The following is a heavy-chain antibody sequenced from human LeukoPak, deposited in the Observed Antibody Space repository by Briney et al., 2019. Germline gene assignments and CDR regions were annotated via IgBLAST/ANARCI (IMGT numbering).Heavy chain of an antibody. CDR1: GGSFSGYY. Sequence: KPSETLSLTCAVYGGSFSGYYWSWIRQPPGKGLEWLGEINHSGSTNYNPSLKSRVTISVDTSKNQFSLKLSSVTAADTAVYYCARALYYYGSGSYGAFDAFDIWGQGTMVTVSS. J-gene: IGHJ3*02. V-gene: IGHV4-34*01. D-gene: IGHD3-10*01. CDR2: INHSGST. CDR3: ARALYYYGSGSYGAFDAFDI.